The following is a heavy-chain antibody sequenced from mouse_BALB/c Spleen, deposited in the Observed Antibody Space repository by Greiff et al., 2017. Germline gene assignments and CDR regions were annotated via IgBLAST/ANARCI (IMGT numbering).Heavy chain of an antibody. CDR2: ISNGGGST. Sequence: DVMLVESGGGLVQPGGSLKLSCAASGFTFSSYTMSWVRQTPEKRLEWVAYISNGGGSTYYPDTVKGRFTISRDNAKNTLYLQMSSLKSEDTAMYYCARHGNYYWYFDVWGAGTTVTVSS. J-gene: IGHJ1*01. CDR1: GFTFSSYT. V-gene: IGHV5-12-2*01. CDR3: ARHGNYYWYFDV. D-gene: IGHD2-1*01.